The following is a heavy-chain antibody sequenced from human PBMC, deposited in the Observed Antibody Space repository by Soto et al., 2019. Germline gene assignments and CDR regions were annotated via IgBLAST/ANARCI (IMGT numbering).Heavy chain of an antibody. CDR1: GFTFSSYG. V-gene: IGHV3-33*01. Sequence: GGSLRLSCAASGFTFSSYGMHWVRQAPGKGLEWVAIIWYDGSKKYYGDSVKGRFTISRDNSKNTLYLQMNSLRAEDTAVYFCARAANGDFSHFDYWGQGMLVTVSS. J-gene: IGHJ4*02. CDR3: ARAANGDFSHFDY. CDR2: IWYDGSKK. D-gene: IGHD4-17*01.